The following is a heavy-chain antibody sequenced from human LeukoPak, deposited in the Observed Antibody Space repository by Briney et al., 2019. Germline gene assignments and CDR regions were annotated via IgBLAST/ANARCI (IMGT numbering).Heavy chain of an antibody. Sequence: GGSLRLSCGASGFTFSSYAMSCARQAPGKGVEWVSGIIDSGDITYYANSVKGRFTISRDNSKNTLYLQMNSLRAEDTVVYYCAKLGGQEVYNYYVGVWGKGTTVAVSS. CDR3: AKLGGQEVYNYYVGV. CDR2: IIDSGDIT. V-gene: IGHV3-23*01. D-gene: IGHD3-16*01. J-gene: IGHJ6*03. CDR1: GFTFSSYA.